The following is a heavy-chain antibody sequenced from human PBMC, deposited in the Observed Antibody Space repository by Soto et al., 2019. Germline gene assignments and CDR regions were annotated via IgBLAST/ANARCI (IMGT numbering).Heavy chain of an antibody. J-gene: IGHJ4*02. CDR1: GGSISSGGYS. Sequence: SETLSLTCAVSGGSISSGGYSWSRIRQPPGKGLEGIGYIYHSVSIYYNPSLKSRVTISVDRSKNQFSLKLSSVTAADTAVHYCARVPDYWGQGTPVTVSP. V-gene: IGHV4-30-2*01. CDR3: ARVPDY. CDR2: IYHSVSI.